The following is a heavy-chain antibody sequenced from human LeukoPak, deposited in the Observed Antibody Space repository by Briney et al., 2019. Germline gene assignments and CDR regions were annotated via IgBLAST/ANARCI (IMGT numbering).Heavy chain of an antibody. CDR2: IIPILGIA. CDR1: GGTFSSYA. J-gene: IGHJ4*02. V-gene: IGHV1-69*04. CDR3: ARDSVDSTYGGYYFDY. D-gene: IGHD3-10*01. Sequence: SVNVSCKASGGTFSSYAISWVRQAPGRGLEWMGRIIPILGIANYAQKFQGRVTITADKSTSTAYMELSSLRSEDTAVYYCARDSVDSTYGGYYFDYWGQGTLVTVSS.